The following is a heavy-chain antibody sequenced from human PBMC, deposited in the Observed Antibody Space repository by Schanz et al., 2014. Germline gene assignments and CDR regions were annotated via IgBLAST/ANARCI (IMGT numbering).Heavy chain of an antibody. CDR3: ARVTTGYDS. J-gene: IGHJ4*02. D-gene: IGHD5-12*01. Sequence: VQLVQSGSELRKPGASVQVSCKASGYVFTAYYMHWVRQAPGQGLEWMGVTNPNGGAEFAQKFQGRVTMTRDTSSSTVYMQLSSLTSDDTAIYYCARVTTGYDSWGQGTLVTVSS. CDR2: TNPNGGA. CDR1: GYVFTAYY. V-gene: IGHV1-2*02.